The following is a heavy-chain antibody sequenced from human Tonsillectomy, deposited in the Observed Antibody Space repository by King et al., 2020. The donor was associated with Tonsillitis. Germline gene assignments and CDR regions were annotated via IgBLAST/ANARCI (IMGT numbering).Heavy chain of an antibody. CDR3: AGSNGYGGGNWFDP. J-gene: IGHJ5*02. CDR2: IYYTGNT. V-gene: IGHV4-61*01. D-gene: IGHD6-25*01. Sequence: QLQESGPGLVKTSETLSLTCIVSGDSVSSGSYYWNWIRQPPGKRLEWIGYIYYTGNTNYNPSLNSRATIFRATSKNQLSLRRYSVTAADTAVYYCAGSNGYGGGNWFDPWGQGTLVTVSS. CDR1: GDSVSSGSYY.